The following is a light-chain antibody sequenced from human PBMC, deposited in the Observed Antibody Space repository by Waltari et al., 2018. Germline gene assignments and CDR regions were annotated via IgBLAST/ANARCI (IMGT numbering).Light chain of an antibody. CDR1: QSLLYSNGYNY. CDR2: LAS. Sequence: DIVMTQSPLSLPVTPGEPASICCRSSQSLLYSNGYNYLDWYLQKPGQSPQLLIYLASHRASGVPDRFSGSGSGTDFTLKISRVEAEDVGIYYCMQARQTPDTFGQGTKLEIK. V-gene: IGKV2-28*01. CDR3: MQARQTPDT. J-gene: IGKJ2*01.